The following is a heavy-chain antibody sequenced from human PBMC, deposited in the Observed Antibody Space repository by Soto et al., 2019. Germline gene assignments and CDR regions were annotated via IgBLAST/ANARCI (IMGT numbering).Heavy chain of an antibody. CDR1: GFTFSSYG. CDR3: ARQTYYYDSSGYYSLDY. D-gene: IGHD3-22*01. CDR2: IWYDGSNK. J-gene: IGHJ4*02. Sequence: HPGGSLRLSCAASGFTFSSYGMHWVRQAPGKGLEWVAVIWYDGSNKYYADSVKGRFTISRDNSKNTLYLQMNSLRAEDTAVYYCARQTYYYDSSGYYSLDYWGQGTLVTRLL. V-gene: IGHV3-33*08.